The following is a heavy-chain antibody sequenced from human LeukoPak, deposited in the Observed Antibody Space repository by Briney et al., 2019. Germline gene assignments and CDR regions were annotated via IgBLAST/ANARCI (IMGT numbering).Heavy chain of an antibody. J-gene: IGHJ5*02. CDR3: ARGARVVPWSWFDP. CDR1: GFTFSSYW. Sequence: GGSLRLSCAAFGFTFSSYWMHWVRQAPGKGLVWVSRINSDGSSTSYADSVKGRFTISRDNAKNTLYLQMNSLRAEDTAVYYCARGARVVPWSWFDPWGQGTLVTVSS. CDR2: INSDGSST. V-gene: IGHV3-74*01. D-gene: IGHD3-3*01.